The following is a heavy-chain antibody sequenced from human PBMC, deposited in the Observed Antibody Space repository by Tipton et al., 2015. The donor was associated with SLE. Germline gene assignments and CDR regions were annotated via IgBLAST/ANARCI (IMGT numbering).Heavy chain of an antibody. J-gene: IGHJ4*02. Sequence: QLVQSGAELKKPGESVKISCQASGYTFSSYWIGWVRQIPGKDLEWIGSIYYSGSTYSNPSLKSRVTISLDTSRHQFSLKLSSVTAADTAVYYCARTLAAQIDYWGQGTLVTVSS. CDR3: ARTLAAQIDY. CDR2: IYYSGST. CDR1: GYTFSSYW. D-gene: IGHD6-6*01. V-gene: IGHV4-59*05.